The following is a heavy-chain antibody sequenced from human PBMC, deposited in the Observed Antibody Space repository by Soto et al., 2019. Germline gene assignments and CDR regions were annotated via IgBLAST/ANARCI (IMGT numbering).Heavy chain of an antibody. CDR2: IFSNDEK. D-gene: IGHD7-27*01. CDR1: GFSLSNARMG. Sequence: QVTLKESGPVLVKPTETLTLTCTVSGFSLSNARMGVSWIRQPPGKALEWLAHIFSNDEKSYSTSLKSRLTISKDTSKSQVVLTMTNMDPVDTATYYCARISGSMGIDYWGQGTLVTVSS. J-gene: IGHJ4*02. V-gene: IGHV2-26*01. CDR3: ARISGSMGIDY.